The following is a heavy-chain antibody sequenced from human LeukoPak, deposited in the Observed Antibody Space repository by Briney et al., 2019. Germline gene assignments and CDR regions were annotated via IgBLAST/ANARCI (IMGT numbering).Heavy chain of an antibody. CDR3: AWYSRSSEAY. D-gene: IGHD6-6*01. CDR1: GFTFSTSW. J-gene: IGHJ4*02. V-gene: IGHV3-7*01. CDR2: IKQDGSEK. Sequence: GGSLRLSCAASGFTFSTSWMGWARLAPGRGLVWVANIKQDGSEKNYVDSVKGRFTISRDNAKDLLYLQMNSLRVEDTAMYYCAWYSRSSEAYWGQGTLVTVSS.